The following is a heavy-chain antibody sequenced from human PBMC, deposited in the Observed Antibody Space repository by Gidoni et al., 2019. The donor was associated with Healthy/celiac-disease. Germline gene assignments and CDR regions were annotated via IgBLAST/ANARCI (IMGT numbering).Heavy chain of an antibody. CDR3: ARSVPDVDTGEVYYFDY. D-gene: IGHD5-18*01. CDR2: IYSGGST. Sequence: EVQLVESGGGLIQPGGSLRLSCAASGFTVPSNYMSWVRQAPGKGLEWVSVIYSGGSTYYADSVKGRFTISRDNSKNTLYLQMNSLRAEDTAVYYCARSVPDVDTGEVYYFDYWGQGTLVTVSS. V-gene: IGHV3-53*01. J-gene: IGHJ4*02. CDR1: GFTVPSNY.